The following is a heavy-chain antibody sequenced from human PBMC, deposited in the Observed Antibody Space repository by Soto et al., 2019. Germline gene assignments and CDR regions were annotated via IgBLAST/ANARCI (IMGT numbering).Heavy chain of an antibody. CDR3: ARDKWLRLGNYYYYGMDV. CDR2: INPNSGGT. V-gene: IGHV1-2*04. J-gene: IGHJ6*02. D-gene: IGHD5-12*01. CDR1: GYTFTGYY. Sequence: QVQLVQSGAEVKKPGASVKVSCKASGYTFTGYYMHWVRQAPGQGLEWMGWINPNSGGTNYAQKFQGWVTMTRDTAISTAYMELSRLRSDDTAVYYWARDKWLRLGNYYYYGMDVWGQGTTVTVSS.